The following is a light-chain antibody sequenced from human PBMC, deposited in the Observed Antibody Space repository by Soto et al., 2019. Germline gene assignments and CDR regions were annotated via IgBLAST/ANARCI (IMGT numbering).Light chain of an antibody. CDR1: SSDVGGYNY. V-gene: IGLV2-14*01. CDR3: RSYTSSSTLV. J-gene: IGLJ1*01. CDR2: DVS. Sequence: QSALTQPASVSGSAGQSITISCTGTSSDVGGYNYVSWYQQHPGKAPKLMIYDVSNRPSGVSNRFSGSKSGNTASLTISGLQADDEADYYCRSYTSSSTLVFGTGNKVTV.